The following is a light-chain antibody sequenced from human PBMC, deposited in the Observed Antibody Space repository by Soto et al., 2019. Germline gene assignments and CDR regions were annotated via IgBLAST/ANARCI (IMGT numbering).Light chain of an antibody. J-gene: IGKJ2*01. V-gene: IGKV3-20*01. CDR2: GAS. CDR3: QQYGSSPPYT. Sequence: EIVLTQSPGTLSFSPGERATLSCRASQSVSSSYLAWYQQKPGQAPRLLIYGASSRATGIPDRFSGSGSGTDVTLTISRLEPEDFAVYYCQQYGSSPPYTFGQGTKLEIK. CDR1: QSVSSSY.